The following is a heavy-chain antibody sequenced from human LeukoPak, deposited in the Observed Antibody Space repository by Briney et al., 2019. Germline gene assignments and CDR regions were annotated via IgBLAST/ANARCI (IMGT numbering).Heavy chain of an antibody. CDR3: ARAIVVLPSANWFDP. V-gene: IGHV1-3*01. CDR1: GYTFTTYA. CDR2: INADNGNT. Sequence: ASAKVSCKTSGYTFTTYAIHWVRQAPGQRLEWMGWINADNGNTKYSQKFQGRVTITRDTSASTAYMELSSLRSEDTAVYYCARAIVVLPSANWFDPWGQGTPVTVSS. D-gene: IGHD2-2*01. J-gene: IGHJ5*02.